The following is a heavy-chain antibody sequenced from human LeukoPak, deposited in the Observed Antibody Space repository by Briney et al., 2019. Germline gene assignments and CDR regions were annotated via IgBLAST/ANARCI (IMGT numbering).Heavy chain of an antibody. J-gene: IGHJ4*02. D-gene: IGHD1-26*01. CDR3: ARLRIVGGTADYRYYFDY. Sequence: ASVKVSCKASGYTFTSYYMHWVRQAPGQGLEWMGIINPSGGSTSYAQKFQGRVTMTRGMSTSTVYMELSSLKASDTAMYYCARLRIVGGTADYRYYFDYWGQGTLVTVSS. CDR1: GYTFTSYY. V-gene: IGHV1-46*01. CDR2: INPSGGST.